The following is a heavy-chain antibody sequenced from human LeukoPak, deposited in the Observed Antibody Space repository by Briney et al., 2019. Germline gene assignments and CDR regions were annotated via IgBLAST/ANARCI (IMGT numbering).Heavy chain of an antibody. CDR1: GGSFSGHY. V-gene: IGHV4-34*01. Sequence: SETLSLTCAVYGGSFSGHYWSWIRQPPGKGLEWIGEINHSGSTNYNPSLKSRVTISVDTSKNQFSLKLSSVTAADTAVYYCARGTTYYYDSSGYYYYDYWGQGTLVTVSS. J-gene: IGHJ4*02. CDR3: ARGTTYYYDSSGYYYYDY. CDR2: INHSGST. D-gene: IGHD3-22*01.